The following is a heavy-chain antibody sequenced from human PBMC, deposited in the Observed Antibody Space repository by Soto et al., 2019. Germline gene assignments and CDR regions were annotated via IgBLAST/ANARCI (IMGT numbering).Heavy chain of an antibody. V-gene: IGHV4-4*02. CDR3: ERGGGHRDFDY. CDR2: TYHSGST. Sequence: PSETXSLTCAFSGGSSSSSNFFSCFRQPPGKVLEWIGETYHSGSTNYNPSLKSRDTISVDKSKNQLSLKLSSVTAEDKDVYYCERGGGHRDFDYWGQGTLVTVSS. J-gene: IGHJ4*02. CDR1: GGSSSSSNF. D-gene: IGHD2-15*01.